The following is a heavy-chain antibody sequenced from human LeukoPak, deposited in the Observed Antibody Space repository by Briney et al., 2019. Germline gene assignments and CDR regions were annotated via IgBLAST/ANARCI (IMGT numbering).Heavy chain of an antibody. V-gene: IGHV1-18*01. D-gene: IGHD3-22*01. CDR2: ISAYNGNT. Sequence: ASVKVSCKASGYTFTSYGISWVRQAPGQGLEWMGWISAYNGNTNYAQKLQGRVTMTTDTSTSTAYMELRSLRSDDTAVYYCARDMGNQFNNYDSSGYYLGDAFDIWGQGTMVTVSS. CDR3: ARDMGNQFNNYDSSGYYLGDAFDI. CDR1: GYTFTSYG. J-gene: IGHJ3*02.